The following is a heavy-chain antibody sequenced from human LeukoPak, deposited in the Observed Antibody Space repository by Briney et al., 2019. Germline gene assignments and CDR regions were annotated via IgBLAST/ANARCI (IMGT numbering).Heavy chain of an antibody. J-gene: IGHJ4*02. CDR1: GGSISSSSYY. CDR2: IYYSGST. CDR3: ARDGDIVVVPAATYFDY. V-gene: IGHV4-39*07. Sequence: SETLSLTCIVSGGSISSSSYYWGWIRQPPVKGLEWIGSIYYSGSTYYNPSLKSRVTISVDTSKNQFSLKPSSVTAADTAVYYCARDGDIVVVPAATYFDYWGQGTLVTVSS. D-gene: IGHD2-2*01.